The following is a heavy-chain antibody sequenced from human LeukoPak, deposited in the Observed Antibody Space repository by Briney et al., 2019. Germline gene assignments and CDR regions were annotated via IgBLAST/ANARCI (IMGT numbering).Heavy chain of an antibody. CDR3: ARGDYGDYVADY. Sequence: SETLSLTCAVYGGSFSGYYWSWIRQPPGKGLEWLGEINHSGSTNYNPSLKSRVTISVDTSKNQFSLKRSSVTAADTAVYYCARGDYGDYVADYWGQGTLVTVSS. CDR2: INHSGST. CDR1: GGSFSGYY. J-gene: IGHJ4*02. D-gene: IGHD4-17*01. V-gene: IGHV4-34*01.